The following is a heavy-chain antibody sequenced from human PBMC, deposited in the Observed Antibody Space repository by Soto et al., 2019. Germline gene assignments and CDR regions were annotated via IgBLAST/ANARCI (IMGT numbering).Heavy chain of an antibody. Sequence: PSETLSLTCTVSGGSISSYYWSWIRQPPGKGLEWIGYIYYSGSTNYNPSLKSRVTISVDTSKNQFSLKLSSVTAADTAVYYCARHVVDYGDYVAQNWFDPWGQGTLVTVSS. CDR3: ARHVVDYGDYVAQNWFDP. J-gene: IGHJ5*02. V-gene: IGHV4-59*08. CDR2: IYYSGST. CDR1: GGSISSYY. D-gene: IGHD4-17*01.